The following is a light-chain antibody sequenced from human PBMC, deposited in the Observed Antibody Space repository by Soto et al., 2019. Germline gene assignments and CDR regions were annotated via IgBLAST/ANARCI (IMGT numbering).Light chain of an antibody. V-gene: IGLV1-40*01. CDR2: ANT. J-gene: IGLJ2*01. CDR1: SSNIGTGYD. Sequence: HSVLTQPPSVSGAPGQRVTISCTGSSSNIGTGYDVHWYRQLPGTAPKLLIYANTNRPSGVPDRFSGSKSGTSASLAITGLQAEDEADYYCQSYDSSLSGSVFGGGTKLTVL. CDR3: QSYDSSLSGSV.